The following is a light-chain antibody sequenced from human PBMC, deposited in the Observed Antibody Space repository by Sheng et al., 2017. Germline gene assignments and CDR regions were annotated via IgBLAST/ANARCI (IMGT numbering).Light chain of an antibody. CDR3: QQYNAYHS. V-gene: IGKV1-9*01. CDR2: AAS. CDR1: QGISTY. Sequence: IQLTQSPSSLSASVGDRVTLTCRASQGISTYLSWYQQKPGKAPNLLISAASTLQSGVPSRFSGSASGTDFTLTISSLQPDDFGSYYCQQYNAYHSFGQGTQLEIK. J-gene: IGKJ2*03.